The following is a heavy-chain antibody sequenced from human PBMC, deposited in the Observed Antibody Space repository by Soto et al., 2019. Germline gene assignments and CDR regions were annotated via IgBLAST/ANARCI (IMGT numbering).Heavy chain of an antibody. D-gene: IGHD2-2*01. J-gene: IGHJ5*02. CDR3: ARGGYCISTSCYLSELDWFDP. Sequence: QVQLVQSGAEVKKPGSSVKFSCKASGGTFSSYAISWVRQAPGQGLEWIGGIISIFGTANYAQKFQGRVTITTDESTSTAYKELSSLRSEDTDVYYCARGGYCISTSCYLSELDWFDPWGQGTLVTVSS. CDR2: IISIFGTA. V-gene: IGHV1-69*05. CDR1: GGTFSSYA.